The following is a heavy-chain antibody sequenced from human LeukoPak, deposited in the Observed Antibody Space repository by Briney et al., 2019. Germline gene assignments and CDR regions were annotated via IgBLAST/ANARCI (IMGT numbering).Heavy chain of an antibody. J-gene: IGHJ4*02. CDR1: GGSISSYY. D-gene: IGHD4-11*01. CDR3: ARGYDYSNYEATRYFDY. Sequence: PSETLSLTCTVSGGSISSYYWSWIRQPPGKGLEWIGYIYYSGSTYYNPSLKSRVTISVDTSKNQFSLKLSSVTAADTAVYYCARGYDYSNYEATRYFDYWGQGTLVTVSS. CDR2: IYYSGST. V-gene: IGHV4-59*06.